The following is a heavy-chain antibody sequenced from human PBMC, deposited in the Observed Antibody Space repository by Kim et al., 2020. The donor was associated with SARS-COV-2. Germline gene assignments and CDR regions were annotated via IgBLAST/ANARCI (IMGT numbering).Heavy chain of an antibody. D-gene: IGHD3-16*02. CDR3: ARGDRSYYFDY. CDR1: GFTFSSYW. J-gene: IGHJ4*02. Sequence: GGSLRLSCAASGFTFSSYWMSWVRQAPGKGLEWVANINQDGSEKYYVDSVKGRFTISRDNAKNSLYLQMNSLRAEDTAVYYCARGDRSYYFDYWGQGTLVTVSS. CDR2: INQDGSEK. V-gene: IGHV3-7*03.